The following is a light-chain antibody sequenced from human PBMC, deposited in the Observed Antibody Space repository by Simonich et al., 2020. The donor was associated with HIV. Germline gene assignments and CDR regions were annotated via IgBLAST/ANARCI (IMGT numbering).Light chain of an antibody. J-gene: IGKJ2*01. CDR1: QGVSSN. CDR3: QQYNNWPPAPMYT. V-gene: IGKV3-15*01. CDR2: GAS. Sequence: EIVMTQSPATLSVSPGERATLSCRASQGVSSNLAWYQQRPGQAPRLLIYGASTRATGIPARFSGSGSGTEFTLTISSMQSEDFALYYCQQYNNWPPAPMYTFGQGTKLEIK.